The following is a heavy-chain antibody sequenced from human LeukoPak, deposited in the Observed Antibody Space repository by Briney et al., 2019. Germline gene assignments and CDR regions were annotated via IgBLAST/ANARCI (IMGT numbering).Heavy chain of an antibody. J-gene: IGHJ4*02. CDR2: ISLSGTTI. D-gene: IGHD2-15*01. Sequence: GGSLRLSCAASGFTFSSYSMTWVRQAPGKGLEWVSYISLSGTTIYYADSVKGRFTISRDDAKNSLYLQMNSLRDEDTAVYYCARVSGWPWDYWGQGTLVTVSS. V-gene: IGHV3-48*02. CDR1: GFTFSSYS. CDR3: ARVSGWPWDY.